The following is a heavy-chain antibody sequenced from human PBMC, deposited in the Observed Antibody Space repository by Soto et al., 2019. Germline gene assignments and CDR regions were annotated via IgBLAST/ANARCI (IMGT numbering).Heavy chain of an antibody. CDR3: AIDPAGYSSTAGGYYYYGMDV. CDR2: IYYSGST. J-gene: IGHJ6*02. Sequence: SETLSLTCTVSGGSISSYYWSWIRQPPGKGLEWIGYIYYSGSTNYNPSLKSRVTISVDTSKNQFSLKLSSVTAADTAVYYCAIDPAGYSSTAGGYYYYGMDVWGQGTTVTVSS. V-gene: IGHV4-59*01. D-gene: IGHD6-13*01. CDR1: GGSISSYY.